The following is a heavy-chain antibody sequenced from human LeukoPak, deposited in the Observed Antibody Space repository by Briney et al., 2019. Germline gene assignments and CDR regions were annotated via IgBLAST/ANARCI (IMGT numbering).Heavy chain of an antibody. CDR2: IYPGDSET. V-gene: IGHV5-51*01. D-gene: IGHD3-22*01. J-gene: IGHJ4*02. Sequence: GESLKISCKGSGYSFTSYWIGWVRQMPGKGLEWMGIIYPGDSETTYSPSFQGQVTISANKSISTAYLQWGSLQASDTALYYCARSSYYHDSSAYYYAYWGQGTLVTVSS. CDR1: GYSFTSYW. CDR3: ARSSYYHDSSAYYYAY.